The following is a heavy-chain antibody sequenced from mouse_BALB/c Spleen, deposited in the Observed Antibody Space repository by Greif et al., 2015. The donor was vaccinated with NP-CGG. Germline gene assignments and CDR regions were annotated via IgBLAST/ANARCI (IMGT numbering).Heavy chain of an antibody. Sequence: EVKLMESGPELVKPGASVKMSCKASGYTFTDYYMDWVKQSHGESFEWIGRVNPYNGGTSYNQKFKGKATLTVDKSSSTAYMELNSLTSEDSAVYYCARRKTTAGYYAMEYWGQGTSVTVSS. CDR1: GYTFTDYY. D-gene: IGHD1-2*01. CDR3: ARRKTTAGYYAMEY. CDR2: VNPYNGGT. J-gene: IGHJ4*01. V-gene: IGHV1-19*01.